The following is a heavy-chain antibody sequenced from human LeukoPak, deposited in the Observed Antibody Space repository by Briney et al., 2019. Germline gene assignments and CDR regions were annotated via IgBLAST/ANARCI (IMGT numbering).Heavy chain of an antibody. J-gene: IGHJ4*02. V-gene: IGHV4-4*07. CDR1: GGSIVSHY. D-gene: IGHD6-13*01. CDR2: FYASGTT. CDR3: AKDSSTWGNLAGHFDS. Sequence: SETLSLICTVSGGSIVSHYWNWIRQPAGRGLEWIGRFYASGTTNTSPSLKSRVAMSVDTSKNQFSLELSSVTAADTAVYYCAKDSSTWGNLAGHFDSWGQGTLVTVSS.